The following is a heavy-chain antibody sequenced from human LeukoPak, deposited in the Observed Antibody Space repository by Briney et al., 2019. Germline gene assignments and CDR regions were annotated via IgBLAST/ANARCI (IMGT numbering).Heavy chain of an antibody. V-gene: IGHV4-59*01. Sequence: PSETLSLICTVSGGSISSYYWSWIRQPPGKGLEWIGYIYYSGSTNYNPSLKSRVTISVDTSKNQFSLKLSSVTAADTAVYYCARAAYYDFWSGYYPYGMDVWGQGTTVTVSS. CDR2: IYYSGST. D-gene: IGHD3-3*01. J-gene: IGHJ6*02. CDR3: ARAAYYDFWSGYYPYGMDV. CDR1: GGSISSYY.